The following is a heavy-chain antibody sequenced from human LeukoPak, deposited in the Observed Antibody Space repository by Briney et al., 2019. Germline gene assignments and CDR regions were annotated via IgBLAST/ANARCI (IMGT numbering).Heavy chain of an antibody. CDR3: ARDQQWLGASWFDP. Sequence: ASVKVSCKASGYTFTSYGISWVRQAPGQGLERMGWISAYNGNTNYAQKLQGRVTMTTDTSTSTAYMELRSLRSDDTAVYYCARDQQWLGASWFDPWGQGTLVTVSS. J-gene: IGHJ5*02. D-gene: IGHD6-19*01. CDR1: GYTFTSYG. CDR2: ISAYNGNT. V-gene: IGHV1-18*01.